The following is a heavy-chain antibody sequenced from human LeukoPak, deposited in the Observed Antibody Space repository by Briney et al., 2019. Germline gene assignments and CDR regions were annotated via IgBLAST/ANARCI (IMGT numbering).Heavy chain of an antibody. V-gene: IGHV4-59*01. D-gene: IGHD6-13*01. CDR1: GGSISSYY. J-gene: IGHJ5*02. CDR2: IYYSGST. Sequence: SETLSLTCTVSGGSISSYYWSWTRQPPGKVLEGIGYIYYSGSTNYNPSLKSRVTISVDTSKNQFSLKLSSVTAADTAVYYCARGHWGYSSSWHPFVVFDPWGQGTLVTVSS. CDR3: ARGHWGYSSSWHPFVVFDP.